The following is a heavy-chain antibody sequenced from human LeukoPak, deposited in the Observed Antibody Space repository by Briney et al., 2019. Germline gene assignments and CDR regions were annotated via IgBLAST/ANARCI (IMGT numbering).Heavy chain of an antibody. V-gene: IGHV3-30-3*01. Sequence: GGSLRLSCAASGFTFSSYAMHWARQAPGKGLEWVAVISYDGSNKYYADSVKGRFTISRDNSKNTLYLQMNSLRAEDTAVYYCARSGYCSSTSCLKAFDYWGQGTLVTVSS. CDR2: ISYDGSNK. D-gene: IGHD2-2*01. J-gene: IGHJ4*02. CDR3: ARSGYCSSTSCLKAFDY. CDR1: GFTFSSYA.